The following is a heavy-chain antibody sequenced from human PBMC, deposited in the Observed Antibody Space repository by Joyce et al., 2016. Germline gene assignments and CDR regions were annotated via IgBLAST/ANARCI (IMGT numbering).Heavy chain of an antibody. CDR2: ISWDDNK. Sequence: QITLKESGPTLVKPTQTLTLTCTFSGLSLTTSGVGVGWIRQPPGKALEWLALISWDDNKRYRPSLRSRLTITKDTSKNQLVLILTDMDPADTATYYGAHGEGLRSFDWFPEQATRGFWFDPWGQGTLVTVSS. J-gene: IGHJ5*02. D-gene: IGHD3-9*01. V-gene: IGHV2-5*02. CDR3: AHGEGLRSFDWFPEQATRGFWFDP. CDR1: GLSLTTSGVG.